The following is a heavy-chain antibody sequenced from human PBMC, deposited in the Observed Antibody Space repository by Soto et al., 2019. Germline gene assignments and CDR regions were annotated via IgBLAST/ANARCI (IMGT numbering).Heavy chain of an antibody. J-gene: IGHJ6*02. CDR1: GGTFSSYA. CDR3: ARESHPPALSGDIMRWDV. D-gene: IGHD2-15*01. Sequence: QVQLVQSGAEVKKPGSSVKVSCKASGGTFSSYAVSWVRQAPGQGLEWMGGIIPIFGTVIYAQQFQGRVTITADESKKPAYMELRSLRFEDTAVYYCARESHPPALSGDIMRWDVWGQGTTVTVSS. V-gene: IGHV1-69*01. CDR2: IIPIFGTV.